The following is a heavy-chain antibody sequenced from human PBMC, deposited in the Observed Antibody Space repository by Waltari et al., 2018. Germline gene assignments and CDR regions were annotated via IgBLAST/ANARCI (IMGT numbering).Heavy chain of an antibody. D-gene: IGHD3-10*02. CDR3: ARCSGRNDGRLYYFDY. CDR2: IYHSGST. V-gene: IGHV4-4*02. J-gene: IGHJ4*02. CDR1: GGSISSSNW. Sequence: QVQLQESGPGLVKPSGTLSLTCAVSGGSISSSNWWSWVRQPPGKGLEWIGEIYHSGSTNYNPSLKSRVTISVDTSKNQFSLKLSSVTAADTAVYYCARCSGRNDGRLYYFDYWGQGTLVTVSS.